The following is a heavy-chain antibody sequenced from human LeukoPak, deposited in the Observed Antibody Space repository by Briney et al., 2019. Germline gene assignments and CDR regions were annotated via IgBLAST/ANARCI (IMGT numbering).Heavy chain of an antibody. Sequence: GGSLRLSCAASGFTFSDYYMSWIRQAPGKGLEWVSYISSSGSTIYYADSVKGRFTISRDNSKNTLYLQMNSLRAEDTAVYYCAKDYSSGGPYDYWGQGTLVTVSS. D-gene: IGHD6-19*01. CDR3: AKDYSSGGPYDY. CDR2: ISSSGSTI. J-gene: IGHJ4*02. CDR1: GFTFSDYY. V-gene: IGHV3-11*04.